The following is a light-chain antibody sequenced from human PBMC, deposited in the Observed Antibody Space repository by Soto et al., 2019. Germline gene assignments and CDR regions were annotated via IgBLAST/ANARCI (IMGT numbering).Light chain of an antibody. V-gene: IGKV3-15*01. CDR1: QSVSSN. J-gene: IGKJ1*01. Sequence: IGMSQSAATVSVSPGERATLSCRASQSVSSNLAWYQQKPGQAPRLLIYGASTRATGIPARFSGSGSGTEFTLTISSLQSEDFAVYYCQQYNNWPPWTFGQGTKVDIK. CDR2: GAS. CDR3: QQYNNWPPWT.